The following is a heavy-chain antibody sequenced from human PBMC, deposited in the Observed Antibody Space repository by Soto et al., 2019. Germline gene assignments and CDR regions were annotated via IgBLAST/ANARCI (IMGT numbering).Heavy chain of an antibody. J-gene: IGHJ6*02. D-gene: IGHD2-8*01. CDR3: ARDFWRNGVCLDV. Sequence: GGSLRLSCAASGFTFTNYWMHWVRQAPGKGLVWVSRINSDGSSTSYADSVKGRFTISRDNAKNTLYLQMNSLRAEDTAVFYCARDFWRNGVCLDVWGQGTTVTVSS. CDR2: INSDGSST. V-gene: IGHV3-74*01. CDR1: GFTFTNYW.